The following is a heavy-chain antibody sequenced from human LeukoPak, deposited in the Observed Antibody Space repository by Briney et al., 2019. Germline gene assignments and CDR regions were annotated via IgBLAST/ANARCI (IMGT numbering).Heavy chain of an antibody. D-gene: IGHD2-8*01. J-gene: IGHJ4*02. Sequence: SETLSLTCAVYGGSFSGYYWSWIRQPPGKGLEWIGYIYYSGSTNYNPSLKSRVTISVDTSKNQFSLRLSSVTAADTAVYYCARALGYCTNGVCYTGIHFDYWGQGTLVTVSS. CDR2: IYYSGST. CDR1: GGSFSGYY. V-gene: IGHV4-59*01. CDR3: ARALGYCTNGVCYTGIHFDY.